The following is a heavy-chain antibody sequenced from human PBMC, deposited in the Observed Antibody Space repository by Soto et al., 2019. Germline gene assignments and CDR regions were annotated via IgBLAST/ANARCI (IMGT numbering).Heavy chain of an antibody. CDR1: GDSMTRGSYY. Sequence: QLQLQESGPGLVKPSETLSLTCVVSGDSMTRGSYYWAWIRQPPGKGLEWIGSFYYTGSTNYNPSLKRRVTVSEDTYNNHFYLRLTSVTAADTAVYYCARRIDFGNGYFTAPMDVWGKGTTVAVSS. V-gene: IGHV4-39*02. CDR2: FYYTGST. D-gene: IGHD3-3*01. J-gene: IGHJ6*03. CDR3: ARRIDFGNGYFTAPMDV.